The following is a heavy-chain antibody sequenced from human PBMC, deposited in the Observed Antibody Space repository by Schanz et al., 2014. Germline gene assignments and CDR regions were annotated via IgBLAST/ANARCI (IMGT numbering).Heavy chain of an antibody. CDR1: GGSISSGGYS. J-gene: IGHJ6*02. V-gene: IGHV4-30-4*07. D-gene: IGHD1-1*01. CDR2: IYYSGST. Sequence: QVQLQESGPGLVKPSQTLSLTCAVSGGSISSGGYSWNWIRQPPGKGLEWIVYIYYSGSTYYNPSLKSRVTISVDTSKNQFSLKLSSVTAADTAVYYCARGGRTTYNYYYGMDVGGQGTTVTVSS. CDR3: ARGGRTTYNYYYGMDV.